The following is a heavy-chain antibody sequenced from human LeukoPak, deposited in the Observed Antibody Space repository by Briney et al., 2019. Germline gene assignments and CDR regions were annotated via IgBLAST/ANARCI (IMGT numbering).Heavy chain of an antibody. CDR2: IHQYGGEK. CDR1: GFTFRSHW. J-gene: IGHJ4*02. V-gene: IGHV3-7*03. CDR3: ARRRACTSCYNKLQRKRVTYFDY. Sequence: PGGSLRLSCEGSGFTFRSHWMSWVRQAPGKGLEWVAHIHQYGGEKYYVDSVRGRFSISRDNAKNSLYLEMNSLRAEDTAVYYCARRRACTSCYNKLQRKRVTYFDYWGQGTLVTVSS. D-gene: IGHD2-2*02.